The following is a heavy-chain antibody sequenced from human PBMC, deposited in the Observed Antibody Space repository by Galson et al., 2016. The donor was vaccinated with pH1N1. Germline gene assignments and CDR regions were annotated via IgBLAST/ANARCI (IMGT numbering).Heavy chain of an antibody. J-gene: IGHJ5*02. Sequence: ETLSLTCTVSGGSINSYYWSWIRQSPGKGLEWMGDTYTTGGTNYNPSLKSRATISKDTSKNQFSLKLTSVTAADTAVYYCASDVRGRAWGQGTLVTVSS. D-gene: IGHD1-26*01. CDR3: ASDVRGRA. CDR2: TYTTGGT. V-gene: IGHV4-4*09. CDR1: GGSINSYY.